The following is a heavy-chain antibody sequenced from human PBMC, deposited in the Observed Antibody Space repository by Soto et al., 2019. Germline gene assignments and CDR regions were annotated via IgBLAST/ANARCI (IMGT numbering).Heavy chain of an antibody. CDR3: ARASSSWHDFDY. CDR2: IYYSGST. CDR1: GGSISSGDYY. Sequence: SETLSLTCTVSGGSISSGDYYWSWIRQPPGKGLEWIGYIYYSGSTYYNPSLKSRVTISVDTSKNQFSLKLSSVTAADTAVYYCARASSSWHDFDYWGQGTLVTVSS. V-gene: IGHV4-30-4*01. D-gene: IGHD6-13*01. J-gene: IGHJ4*02.